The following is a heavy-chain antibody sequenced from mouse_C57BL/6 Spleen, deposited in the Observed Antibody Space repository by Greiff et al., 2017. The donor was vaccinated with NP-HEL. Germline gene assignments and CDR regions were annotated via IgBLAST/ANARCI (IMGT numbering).Heavy chain of an antibody. CDR3: VRMRDYYGSNPYWYFDV. Sequence: EVMLVESGGGLVQPKGSLKLSCAASGFTFNTYAMHWVRQAPGKGLEWVARIRSKSSNYATYYADSVKDRFTISRDDSQSMLYLQMNNLKTEDTAMYYCVRMRDYYGSNPYWYFDVWGTGTTVTVSS. CDR1: GFTFNTYA. CDR2: IRSKSSNYAT. V-gene: IGHV10-3*01. D-gene: IGHD1-1*01. J-gene: IGHJ1*03.